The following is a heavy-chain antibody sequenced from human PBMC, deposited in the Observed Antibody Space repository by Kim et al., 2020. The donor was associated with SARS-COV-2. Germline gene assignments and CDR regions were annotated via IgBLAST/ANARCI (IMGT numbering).Heavy chain of an antibody. V-gene: IGHV1-2*04. D-gene: IGHD3-9*01. CDR1: GYTFTGYY. CDR2: INPNSGGT. Sequence: ASVKVSCKASGYTFTGYYMHWVRQAPGQGLEWMGWINPNSGGTNYAQKFQGWVTMTRDTSISTAYMELSRLRSDDTAVYYCAREGLTGYHLHYYYYGMDVWGQGTTVTVSS. CDR3: AREGLTGYHLHYYYYGMDV. J-gene: IGHJ6*02.